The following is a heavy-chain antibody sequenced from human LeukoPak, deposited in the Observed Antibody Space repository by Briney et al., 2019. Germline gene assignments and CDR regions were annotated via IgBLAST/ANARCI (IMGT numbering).Heavy chain of an antibody. Sequence: ASVKVSCKVSGYTFTDYYMHWVQQAPGKGLEWMGLVDPEDGETIYAEKFQGRVTITADTSTDTAYMELSSLRSEDTAVYYCARGVGATGAIDYWGQGTLVTVSS. J-gene: IGHJ4*02. CDR3: ARGVGATGAIDY. D-gene: IGHD1-26*01. CDR1: GYTFTDYY. V-gene: IGHV1-69-2*01. CDR2: VDPEDGET.